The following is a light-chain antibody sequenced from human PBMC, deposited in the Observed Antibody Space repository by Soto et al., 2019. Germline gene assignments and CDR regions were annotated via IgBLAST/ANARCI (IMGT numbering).Light chain of an antibody. V-gene: IGKV1-39*01. Sequence: DIQMTQSPSSLSASVGDRVTITCRASQSISSYLNWYQQKPGKAPKLLIYAASSLQSGVPARFSGSGSGTDFTLTISSLQPEDFATYYGQHSYSTPVFGQGTKLEIK. CDR3: QHSYSTPV. CDR2: AAS. CDR1: QSISSY. J-gene: IGKJ2*01.